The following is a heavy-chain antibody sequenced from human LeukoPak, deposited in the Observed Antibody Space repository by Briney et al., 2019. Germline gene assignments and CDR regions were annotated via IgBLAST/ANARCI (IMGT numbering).Heavy chain of an antibody. J-gene: IGHJ5*02. CDR1: GGSISSYY. CDR2: IYYSGST. Sequence: PSETLSLTCTVSGGSISSYYWSWIRQPPGKGLEWLGYIYYSGSTNYNPSLKSRDTISVDTSKNQFSLKLSSVTAADTAVYYCAREFCGGGSCGWFDPWGQGTLVTVSS. CDR3: AREFCGGGSCGWFDP. V-gene: IGHV4-59*01. D-gene: IGHD2-21*01.